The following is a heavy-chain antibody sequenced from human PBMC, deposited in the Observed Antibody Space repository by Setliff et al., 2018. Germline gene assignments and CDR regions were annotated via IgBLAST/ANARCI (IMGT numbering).Heavy chain of an antibody. CDR2: FHTGGAT. CDR1: GGSISSGGFY. J-gene: IGHJ4*02. CDR3: ARESATIGEFPLFYFDK. Sequence: SETLSLTCSVSGGSISSGGFYWSRIRQSAGRGLEWIGHFHTGGATDYNLSLKSRVTISLDSSKNQFSLRLSSVTAADAAVYFCARESATIGEFPLFYFDKWGQGIPVTVSS. V-gene: IGHV4-61*09. D-gene: IGHD3-10*01.